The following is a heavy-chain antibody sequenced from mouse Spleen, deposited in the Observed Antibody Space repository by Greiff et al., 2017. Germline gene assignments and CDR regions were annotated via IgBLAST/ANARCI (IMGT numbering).Heavy chain of an antibody. V-gene: IGHV1-5*01. CDR1: GYTFTSYW. CDR3: TSLYDYDGAMDY. CDR2: IYPGNSDT. Sequence: VQLQQSGTVLARPGASVKMSCKTSGYTFTSYWMHWVKQRPGQGLEWIGAIYPGNSDTSYNQKFKGKAKLTAVTSASTAYMELSSLTNEDSAVYYCTSLYDYDGAMDYWGQGTSVTVSS. J-gene: IGHJ4*01. D-gene: IGHD2-4*01.